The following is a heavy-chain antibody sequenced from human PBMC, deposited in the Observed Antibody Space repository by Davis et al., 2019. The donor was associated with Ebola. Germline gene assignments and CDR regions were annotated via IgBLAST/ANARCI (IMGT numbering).Heavy chain of an antibody. CDR3: ARGVRYYYGSGRPYYYYGMDV. J-gene: IGHJ6*02. V-gene: IGHV4-39*07. CDR1: GGSISSSSYY. CDR2: IYYSGST. D-gene: IGHD3-10*01. Sequence: MPSETLSLTCTVSGGSISSSSYYWGWIRQPPGKGLEWIGSIYYSGSTNYNPSLKSRVTISVDTSKNQFSLKLSSVTAADTAVYYCARGVRYYYGSGRPYYYYGMDVWGQGTTVTVSS.